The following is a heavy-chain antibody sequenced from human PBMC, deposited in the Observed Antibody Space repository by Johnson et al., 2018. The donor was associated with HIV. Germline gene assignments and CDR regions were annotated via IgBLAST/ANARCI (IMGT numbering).Heavy chain of an antibody. J-gene: IGHJ3*02. CDR1: AFSFSNYP. CDR3: ARIGLPYYYGSGSYSHDAFDI. CDR2: ISYDGSNK. Sequence: QVQLVESGGGVVQPGRSLRLSCAASAFSFSNYPMHWVRQAPGKGLEWVAVISYDGSNKYYTDSVKGRFTISRDNSKNTLYLQMNSLRAEDTAVYYCARIGLPYYYGSGSYSHDAFDIWGQGTMVTVSS. V-gene: IGHV3-30*04. D-gene: IGHD3-10*01.